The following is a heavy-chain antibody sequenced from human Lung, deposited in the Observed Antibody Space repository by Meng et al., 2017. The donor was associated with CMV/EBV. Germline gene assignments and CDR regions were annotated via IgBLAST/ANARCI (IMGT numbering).Heavy chain of an antibody. CDR1: EYSFTNYW. J-gene: IGHJ4*02. V-gene: IGHV5-51*01. Sequence: GESLKISCKASEYSFTNYWIGWVRQMPGKGLEWMGIIYPADSDTKYSPSSQGQVTISADKSINTAYLQWSSLKASDTAMYYCARQGRGGVVGANTLDYWGQGTLVTVSS. D-gene: IGHD1-26*01. CDR3: ARQGRGGVVGANTLDY. CDR2: IYPADSDT.